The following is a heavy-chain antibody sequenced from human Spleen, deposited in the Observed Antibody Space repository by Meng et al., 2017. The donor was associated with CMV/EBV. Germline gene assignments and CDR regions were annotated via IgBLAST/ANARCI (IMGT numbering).Heavy chain of an antibody. CDR2: INAGNGNT. CDR1: GYTFTSYA. CDR3: ARVRRSGSYSY. D-gene: IGHD1-26*01. Sequence: SCKASGYTFTSYAMHWVRQAPGQRLEWIGWINAGNGNTKYSQKFQGRVTITRDTSASTAYMELSSLRSEDTAVYYCARVRRSGSYSYWGQGTLVTVSS. J-gene: IGHJ4*02. V-gene: IGHV1-3*01.